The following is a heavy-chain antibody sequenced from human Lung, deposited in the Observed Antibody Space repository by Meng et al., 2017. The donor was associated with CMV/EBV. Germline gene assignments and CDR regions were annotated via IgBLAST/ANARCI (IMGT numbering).Heavy chain of an antibody. CDR3: AGWAGKGDSGDFWTGPYDY. CDR1: GCTFSSFT. CDR2: VIPTSGTA. J-gene: IGHJ4*02. V-gene: IGHV1-69*05. D-gene: IGHD3/OR15-3a*01. Sequence: SVXVSCKATGCTFSSFTLNWVRQAPGQGPEWMGGVIPTSGTAKYPQKFQGRVTITTDESTNTAYMEVSSLRSDDTAVYYCAGWAGKGDSGDFWTGPYDYWGQGTLVTVSS.